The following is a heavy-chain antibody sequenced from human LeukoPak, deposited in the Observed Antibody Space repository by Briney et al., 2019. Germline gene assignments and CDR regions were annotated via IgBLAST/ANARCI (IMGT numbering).Heavy chain of an antibody. CDR1: GYSFTSYW. D-gene: IGHD3-3*01. Sequence: GESLKISCKGSGYSFTSYWIGWVRQMPGKGLEWMGIIYPGDSDTRYSPSFQGQVTISADKSISTAYLQRSSLKASDTAMYYCARLAGRFLEWLPYDYWGQGTLVTVSS. V-gene: IGHV5-51*01. CDR2: IYPGDSDT. J-gene: IGHJ4*02. CDR3: ARLAGRFLEWLPYDY.